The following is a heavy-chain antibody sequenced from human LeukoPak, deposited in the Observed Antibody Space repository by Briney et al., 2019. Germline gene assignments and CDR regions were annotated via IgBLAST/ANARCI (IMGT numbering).Heavy chain of an antibody. CDR3: AKAVVVTATLDDAFDI. V-gene: IGHV3-23*01. CDR2: XXXSGHST. J-gene: IGHJ3*02. Sequence: QPGESLRLSCAASGFSFSSYAMSWVRQAPGKGLEWXXXXXXSGHSTYYADSVKGRFTISRDNSKSTLYLQMNSLRAEDTALYYCAKAVVVTATLDDAFDIWGQGTMVTVSS. CDR1: GFSFSSYA. D-gene: IGHD2-15*01.